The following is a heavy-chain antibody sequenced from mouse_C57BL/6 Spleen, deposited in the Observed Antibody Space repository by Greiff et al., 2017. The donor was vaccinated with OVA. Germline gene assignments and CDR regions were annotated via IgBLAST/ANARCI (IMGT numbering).Heavy chain of an antibody. J-gene: IGHJ2*01. CDR3: AISIRYFDY. CDR2: IYPGSGST. D-gene: IGHD1-1*01. CDR1: GYTFTSYW. V-gene: IGHV1-55*01. Sequence: QVQLQQPGAELVKPGASVKMSCKASGYTFTSYWITWVKQRPGQGLEWIGDIYPGSGSTNYNEKFKSKATLTVDKSSSTAYMQLSSLTSEDSAVYYCAISIRYFDYWGQGTTLTVSS.